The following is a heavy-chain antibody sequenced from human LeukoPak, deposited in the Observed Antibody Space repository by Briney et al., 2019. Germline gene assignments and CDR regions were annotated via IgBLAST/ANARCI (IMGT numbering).Heavy chain of an antibody. V-gene: IGHV3-48*02. J-gene: IGHJ4*02. CDR1: GFTFSSYG. D-gene: IGHD3-10*01. CDR3: ARSTKGDSDH. CDR2: ISSSGTTV. Sequence: PGRSLRLPCAASGFTFSSYGMHWVRQAPGKGLDWVSYISSSGTTVYYADSVEGRFTISRDNAKNSLYLHMHSLRDDDTAVYYCARSTKGDSDHWGQGTLVTVSS.